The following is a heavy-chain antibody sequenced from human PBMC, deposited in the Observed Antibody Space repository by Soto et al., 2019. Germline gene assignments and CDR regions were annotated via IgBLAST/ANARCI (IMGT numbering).Heavy chain of an antibody. CDR2: IWYDGSNK. CDR3: AGNSHDYYYYYGMDV. Sequence: GGSLRLSCAASGFTFSSYGMHWVRQAPGKGLEWVAVIWYDGSNKYYADSVKGRSTISRDNSKNTFYLQMNSLRAEDTALYYCAGNSHDYYYYYGMDVWGQGTTVTVSS. D-gene: IGHD1-1*01. J-gene: IGHJ6*02. CDR1: GFTFSSYG. V-gene: IGHV3-33*01.